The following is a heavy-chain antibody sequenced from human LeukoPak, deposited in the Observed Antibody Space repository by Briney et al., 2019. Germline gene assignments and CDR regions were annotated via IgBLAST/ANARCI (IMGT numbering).Heavy chain of an antibody. J-gene: IGHJ4*02. D-gene: IGHD2-2*01. Sequence: GESLKISCKGSGYSFTTYWIGWVRQMPGNGLEWMGIIYPGDSDIRYSPSFQGQVTRSVDKSISTAYLQWTSLKASDTAMYYCARRQGCSSTSCPPDYWGQGTLVTVSS. CDR1: GYSFTTYW. CDR2: IYPGDSDI. V-gene: IGHV5-51*01. CDR3: ARRQGCSSTSCPPDY.